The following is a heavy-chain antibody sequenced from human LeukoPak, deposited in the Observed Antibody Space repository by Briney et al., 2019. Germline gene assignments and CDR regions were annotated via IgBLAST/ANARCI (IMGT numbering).Heavy chain of an antibody. D-gene: IGHD6-6*01. CDR1: GFTFSSYA. CDR2: ISYDGSNK. CDR3: ARDPGAFEYSSRGSFDY. V-gene: IGHV3-30-3*01. J-gene: IGHJ4*02. Sequence: TGGSLRLSCAASGFTFSSYAMHWVRQAPGKGLEWVAVISYDGSNKYYADSVKGRFTISRDNSKNTLYLQMNSLRAEDTAAYYCARDPGAFEYSSRGSFDYWGQGTLVTVSS.